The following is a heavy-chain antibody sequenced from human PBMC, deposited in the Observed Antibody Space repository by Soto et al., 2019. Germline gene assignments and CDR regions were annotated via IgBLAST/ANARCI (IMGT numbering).Heavy chain of an antibody. J-gene: IGHJ4*02. V-gene: IGHV2-70*01. Sequence: SGPTLVNPTQTLTLTCTFSGFSLTPSGVCVGWIRQSPGKALEWLALIDWDDDKYYHTFLKTRLTISRDTSRNQVVLTMTNMDPVDTATYYCARTSGYGGNPFEYWGQGTLVTVSS. CDR2: IDWDDDK. CDR3: ARTSGYGGNPFEY. D-gene: IGHD4-17*01. CDR1: GFSLTPSGVC.